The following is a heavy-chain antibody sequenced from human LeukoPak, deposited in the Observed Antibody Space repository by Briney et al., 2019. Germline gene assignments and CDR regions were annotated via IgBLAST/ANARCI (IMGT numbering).Heavy chain of an antibody. J-gene: IGHJ3*01. CDR3: AKIGFYFDSSSDLAQENAFDF. CDR1: GFTFSSYS. Sequence: PGGSLRLSCAASGFTFSSYSMNWVRQAPGKGLQWVSSISSTVITTYYADSVKGRFTISRDDSRNTLYLQMNSLRPEDTAVYYCAKIGFYFDSSSDLAQENAFDFWGLGTIVTVSS. D-gene: IGHD3-22*01. CDR2: ISSTVITT. V-gene: IGHV3-23*01.